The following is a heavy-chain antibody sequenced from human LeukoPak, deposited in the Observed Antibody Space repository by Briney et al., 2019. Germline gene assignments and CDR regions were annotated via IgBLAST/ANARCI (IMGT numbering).Heavy chain of an antibody. V-gene: IGHV1-2*02. J-gene: IGHJ4*02. CDR1: GYTFTGYY. Sequence: ASVKVSCKASGYTFTGYYMHWVRQAPGQGLEWMGWINPNSGGTNYAQKFQGRVTMTRDTSISTAYMELSRLRSDDTAVYYCARVGHLYYDSSRYLDYWGQGTLVTVSS. D-gene: IGHD3-22*01. CDR3: ARVGHLYYDSSRYLDY. CDR2: INPNSGGT.